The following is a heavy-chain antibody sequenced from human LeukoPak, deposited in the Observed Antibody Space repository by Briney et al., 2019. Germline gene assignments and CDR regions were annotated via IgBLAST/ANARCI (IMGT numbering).Heavy chain of an antibody. D-gene: IGHD5-12*01. J-gene: IGHJ4*02. Sequence: GGSLRLSCAASGLTFSSYWMTWVRQAPGKGLEWVANTKLDGTEKYYVDSVKGRFTISRDNAKNSLDLQMNSLRVEDTAVYYCARDFSLSGYDLLDCWGQGTMVTVSS. CDR2: TKLDGTEK. CDR3: ARDFSLSGYDLLDC. CDR1: GLTFSSYW. V-gene: IGHV3-7*01.